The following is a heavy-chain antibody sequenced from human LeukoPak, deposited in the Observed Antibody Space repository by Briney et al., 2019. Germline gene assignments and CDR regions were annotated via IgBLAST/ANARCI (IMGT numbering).Heavy chain of an antibody. CDR1: GFTVSSNY. CDR2: IYSGGST. Sequence: PGGSLRLSCAASGFTVSSNYMSWVRQAPGKGLEWVSAIYSGGSTYYADSVKGRFTISRDNSKNTLYLQMNSLRAEDTAVYYWARHGSYFSRPAYFDYWGQGTLVTVSS. D-gene: IGHD2/OR15-2a*01. V-gene: IGHV3-53*01. J-gene: IGHJ4*02. CDR3: ARHGSYFSRPAYFDY.